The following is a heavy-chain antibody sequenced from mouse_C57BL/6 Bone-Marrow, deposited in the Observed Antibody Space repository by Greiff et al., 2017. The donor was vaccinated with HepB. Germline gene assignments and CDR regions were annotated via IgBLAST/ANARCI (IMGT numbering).Heavy chain of an antibody. Sequence: EVKLLESGGGLVQPKGSLKLSCAASGFSFNTYAMNWVRQAPGKGLEWVARIRSKSNNYATYYADSVKDRFTISRDDSESMLYLQMNNLKTEDTAMYYCVRQAIYYGRVPWYFDVWGTGTTVTVSS. J-gene: IGHJ1*03. V-gene: IGHV10-1*01. CDR2: IRSKSNNYAT. D-gene: IGHD1-1*01. CDR1: GFSFNTYA. CDR3: VRQAIYYGRVPWYFDV.